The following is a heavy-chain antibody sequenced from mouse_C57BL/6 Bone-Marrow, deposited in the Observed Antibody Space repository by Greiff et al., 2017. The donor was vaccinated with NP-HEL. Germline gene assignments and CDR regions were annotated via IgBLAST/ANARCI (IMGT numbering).Heavy chain of an antibody. CDR1: GYTFTSYW. J-gene: IGHJ1*03. CDR3: ARKGDTTVVARRYFDV. D-gene: IGHD1-1*01. V-gene: IGHV1-64*01. CDR2: IHPNSGST. Sequence: QVQLQQPGAELVKPGASVKLSCKASGYTFTSYWMHWVKQRPGQGLEWIGMIHPNSGSTNYNEKFKSKATLTVDKSSSTAYMQLSSLTSEDSAVYYCARKGDTTVVARRYFDVWGTGTTVTVSS.